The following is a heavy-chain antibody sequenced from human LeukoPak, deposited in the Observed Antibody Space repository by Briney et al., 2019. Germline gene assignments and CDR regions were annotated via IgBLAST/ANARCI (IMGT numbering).Heavy chain of an antibody. CDR2: ISSNGGST. CDR1: GFSFSSYA. J-gene: IGHJ4*02. D-gene: IGHD5-12*01. V-gene: IGHV3-64D*06. CDR3: VKDFSGYDEGSLYYFDY. Sequence: GRSLRLSCAASGFSFSSYAMHWVRQAPGKGLEYVSAISSNGGSTYYADSVKGRFTISRDNSKNTLYLQMSSLRAEDTAVYYCVKDFSGYDEGSLYYFDYWGQGTLVTVSS.